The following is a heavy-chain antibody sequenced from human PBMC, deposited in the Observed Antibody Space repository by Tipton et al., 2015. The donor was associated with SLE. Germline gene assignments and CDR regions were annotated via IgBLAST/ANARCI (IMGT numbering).Heavy chain of an antibody. CDR1: GGSISSYY. J-gene: IGHJ5*02. Sequence: TLSLTCTVSGGSISSYYWSWIRHPPGKGLEWIGYISYSGSTNYNPSLKSRVTISVDTSKNQFSLKLSSVTAADTAVYYCARVPWDYYDSSGSKGWFDPWGQGTLVTVSS. CDR3: ARVPWDYYDSSGSKGWFDP. V-gene: IGHV4-59*01. D-gene: IGHD3-22*01. CDR2: ISYSGST.